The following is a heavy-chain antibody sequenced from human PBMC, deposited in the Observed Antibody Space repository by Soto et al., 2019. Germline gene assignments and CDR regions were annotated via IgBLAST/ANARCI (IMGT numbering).Heavy chain of an antibody. J-gene: IGHJ4*02. Sequence: GGSLRLSCAASRFTFSTYEMNWVRQAPGKGLEWVSYISSSGYTVYYADSVKCRSTISRDNTRNSLYLQMNSLRDEDTALYYCVRYCSTTLCNGVATRTFDYWGQGTLVTVSS. CDR3: VRYCSTTLCNGVATRTFDY. CDR2: ISSSGYTV. D-gene: IGHD2-2*01. CDR1: RFTFSTYE. V-gene: IGHV3-48*03.